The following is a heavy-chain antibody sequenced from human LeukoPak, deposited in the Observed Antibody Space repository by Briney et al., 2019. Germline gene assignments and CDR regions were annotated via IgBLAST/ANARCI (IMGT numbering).Heavy chain of an antibody. J-gene: IGHJ3*01. CDR2: VYYSGST. CDR1: TGSITNYY. Sequence: SETLSLTCTASTGSITNYYWNWIRQPPGKGLEWIGFVYYSGSTNNNPSLKSRVTISVDTSKSQFSLKLKSVTAADTAVYYCAGTHDSSGFYYGAFDLWGQGTTVSVSS. D-gene: IGHD6-19*01. CDR3: AGTHDSSGFYYGAFDL. V-gene: IGHV4-59*08.